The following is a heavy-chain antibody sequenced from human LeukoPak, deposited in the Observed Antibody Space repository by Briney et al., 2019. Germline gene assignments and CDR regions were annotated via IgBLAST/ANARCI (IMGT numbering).Heavy chain of an antibody. CDR3: AKGSRGYCSSTSCHRLT. Sequence: GGSLRLSCAASGFTFSSYAMSWVRQAPGKGLEWVSAISGSGDSTYYADSVKGRFTISRDNSKNTLYLQMNSLRAEDTAVYYCAKGSRGYCSSTSCHRLTWGQGTLVTVSS. V-gene: IGHV3-23*01. J-gene: IGHJ5*02. CDR1: GFTFSSYA. D-gene: IGHD2-2*01. CDR2: ISGSGDST.